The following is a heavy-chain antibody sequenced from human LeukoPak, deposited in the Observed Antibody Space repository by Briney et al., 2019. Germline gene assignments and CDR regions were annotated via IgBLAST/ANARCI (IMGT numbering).Heavy chain of an antibody. CDR3: AGRPTGYSSGYIH. Sequence: GGSLRLSRVASGITFSNYAVSWVRQAPEKGLDWVSVISGSAHKIRYADSVKGRFTISRDNSENIVYLQMNNLRVEDTAVYYCAGRPTGYSSGYIHWGQGTLVTVSS. CDR1: GITFSNYA. CDR2: ISGSAHKI. V-gene: IGHV3-23*01. D-gene: IGHD5-18*01. J-gene: IGHJ4*02.